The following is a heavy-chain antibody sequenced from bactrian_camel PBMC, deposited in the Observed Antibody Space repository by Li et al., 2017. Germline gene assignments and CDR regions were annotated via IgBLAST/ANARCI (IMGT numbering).Heavy chain of an antibody. Sequence: HVQLVESGGGSVQAGETLRLSCTASGFTFDDSDMGWYRQAPGKGLEWVSGIYDDDAYYTDSVKGRFTISRDNGKNTVYLQMNSLKPEDSGMYYCAATMGPQWRCSPETMASAAKYWGQGTQVTVS. CDR1: GFTFDDSD. J-gene: IGHJ4*01. D-gene: IGHD1*01. CDR2: IYDDDA. CDR3: AATMGPQWRCSPETMASAAKY. V-gene: IGHV3S9*01.